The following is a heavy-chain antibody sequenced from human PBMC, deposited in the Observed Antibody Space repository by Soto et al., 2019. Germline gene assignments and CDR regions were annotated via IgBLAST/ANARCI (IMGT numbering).Heavy chain of an antibody. V-gene: IGHV1-69*13. J-gene: IGHJ4*02. D-gene: IGHD3-22*01. CDR2: IIPIFGTA. Sequence: GASVKVSCKASGGTFSSYAISWVRQAPGQGLEWMGGIIPIFGTANYAQKFQGRVTITADESTSTAYMELSSLRSEDTAVYYCARGPTSYYYDSSGYTFDYWGQGTLVTVSS. CDR1: GGTFSSYA. CDR3: ARGPTSYYYDSSGYTFDY.